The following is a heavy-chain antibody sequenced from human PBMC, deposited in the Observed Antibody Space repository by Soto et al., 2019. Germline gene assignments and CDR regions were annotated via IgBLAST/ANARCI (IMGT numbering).Heavy chain of an antibody. CDR1: GDSVSSNSAA. V-gene: IGHV6-1*01. CDR2: TYYRSKWYN. CDR3: AREGGIAADYGMDV. J-gene: IGHJ6*02. D-gene: IGHD6-13*01. Sequence: PLKSRSLTWAISGDSVSSNSAAWNWIRQSPSRGLEWLGRTYYRSKWYNDYAVSVKSRITINPDTTKNQFSLQLNSVTPEDTAVYYCAREGGIAADYGMDVWGQVTTVTVSS.